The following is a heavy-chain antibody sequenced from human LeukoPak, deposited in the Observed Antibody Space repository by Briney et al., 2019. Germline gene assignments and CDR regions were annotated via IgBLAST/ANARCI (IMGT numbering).Heavy chain of an antibody. J-gene: IGHJ6*03. CDR1: GGSFSGYY. CDR3: AKSKHWLVRGAMDV. Sequence: SETLSLTCAVYGGSFSGYYWSWIRQPPGKGLEWIGEINHSGSTNYNPSLKSRVTISVDTSKNQFSLKLSSVTAADTAVYYCAKSKHWLVRGAMDVWGKGTTVTVSS. V-gene: IGHV4-34*01. CDR2: INHSGST. D-gene: IGHD6-19*01.